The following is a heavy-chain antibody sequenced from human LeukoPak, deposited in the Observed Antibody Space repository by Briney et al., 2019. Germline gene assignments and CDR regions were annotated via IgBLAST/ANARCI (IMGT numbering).Heavy chain of an antibody. CDR3: ARGISKEGIFGVVIMGNDAFDI. CDR1: GGSISSYY. CDR2: IYYSGST. J-gene: IGHJ3*02. V-gene: IGHV4-59*01. Sequence: SETLSLTCTVSGGSISSYYWSWIRQPPGKGLEWIGYIYYSGSTNYNPSLKSRVTISVDTSKNQFSLKLSSVTAADTAVYYCARGISKEGIFGVVIMGNDAFDIWGQGTMVTVSS. D-gene: IGHD3-3*01.